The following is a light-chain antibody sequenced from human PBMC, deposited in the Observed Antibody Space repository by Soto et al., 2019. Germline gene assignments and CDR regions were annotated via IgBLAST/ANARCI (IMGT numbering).Light chain of an antibody. Sequence: DIQMTQSPSTLSAIVGDRVTITCRASQSISTWLAWYQQKPGKAPKVLIYDASSVEGGVPLRFSGSGSGTELTLNLSSLQPDDFATYYCQQYNSNSNPFGQGSKVEI. CDR3: QQYNSNSNP. J-gene: IGKJ2*01. CDR1: QSISTW. CDR2: DAS. V-gene: IGKV1-5*01.